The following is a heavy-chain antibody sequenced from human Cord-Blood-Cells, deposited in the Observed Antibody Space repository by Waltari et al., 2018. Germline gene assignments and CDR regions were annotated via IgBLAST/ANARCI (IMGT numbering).Heavy chain of an antibody. CDR2: IKQNGSEK. CDR3: ASLTGDGGGVDAFDI. CDR1: GFTFSSYW. J-gene: IGHJ3*02. V-gene: IGHV3-7*01. Sequence: EVQLVESGGGLVQPGGSLRLSCAASGFTFSSYWMSWVRQAPGMGRVGVANIKQNGSEKYYVDSVKGRFTISRDNAKNSLYLQMNSLRAEDTAVYYCASLTGDGGGVDAFDIWGQGTMVTVSS. D-gene: IGHD7-27*01.